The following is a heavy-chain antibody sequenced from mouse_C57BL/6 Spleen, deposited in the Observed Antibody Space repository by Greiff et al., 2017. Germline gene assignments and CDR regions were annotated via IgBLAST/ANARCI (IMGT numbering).Heavy chain of an antibody. Sequence: QVHVKQSGAELVRPGASVTLSCTASGYTFTDYEMHWVQQTPVHGLEWIGAIDPETGGTAYNQKFKGKAILTADKSSSTAYMELRSLTSADSAVYYCTRYYLYYFDYWGQGTTLTVSS. CDR3: TRYYLYYFDY. J-gene: IGHJ2*01. CDR1: GYTFTDYE. D-gene: IGHD1-1*01. CDR2: IDPETGGT. V-gene: IGHV1-15*01.